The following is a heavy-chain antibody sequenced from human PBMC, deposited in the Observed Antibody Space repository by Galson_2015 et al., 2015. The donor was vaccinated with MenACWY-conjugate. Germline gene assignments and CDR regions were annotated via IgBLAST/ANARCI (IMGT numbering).Heavy chain of an antibody. V-gene: IGHV3-7*03. CDR2: IKQDGSEQ. Sequence: SLRLSCAASGFTFSRYWMAWVRQAPGKGLEWVADIKQDGSEQYYVASVKDRFTISRDNAENSLYLEMNSLRGEDTAVFYCARVFSGSRYYSYGMDVWGQGIVVTVSS. CDR3: ARVFSGSRYYSYGMDV. J-gene: IGHJ6*02. CDR1: GFTFSRYW. D-gene: IGHD1-26*01.